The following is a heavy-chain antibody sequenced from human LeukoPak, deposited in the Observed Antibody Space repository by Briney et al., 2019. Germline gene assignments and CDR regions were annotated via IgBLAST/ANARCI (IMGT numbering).Heavy chain of an antibody. J-gene: IGHJ4*02. CDR2: FDPEDGET. Sequence: ASVKVSCKVSGYTLTELSMHWVRQAPVKGLEWMGGFDPEDGETIYAQKFQGRVTMTEDTSTDTAYMELSSLRSEDTAVYYCATASSYYGSGSYLDYWGQGTLVTVSS. CDR1: GYTLTELS. V-gene: IGHV1-24*01. D-gene: IGHD3-10*01. CDR3: ATASSYYGSGSYLDY.